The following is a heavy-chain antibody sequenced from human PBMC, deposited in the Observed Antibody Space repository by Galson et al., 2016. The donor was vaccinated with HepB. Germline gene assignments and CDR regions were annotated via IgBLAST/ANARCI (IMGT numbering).Heavy chain of an antibody. Sequence: SLRLSCAASGFRFDEYAIHWVRQAPGKGLEWVSGVRWNSGRLGYADSVKGRFTISRDNAKNSLYLQMNSLRAEDTALYYCVKDKTSGYSSGWYYFVYWGQGTLVTVSS. V-gene: IGHV3-9*01. D-gene: IGHD6-19*01. J-gene: IGHJ4*02. CDR1: GFRFDEYA. CDR2: VRWNSGRL. CDR3: VKDKTSGYSSGWYYFVY.